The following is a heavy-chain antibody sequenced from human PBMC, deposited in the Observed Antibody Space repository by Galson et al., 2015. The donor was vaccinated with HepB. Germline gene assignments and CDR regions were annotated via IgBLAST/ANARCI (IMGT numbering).Heavy chain of an antibody. Sequence: SLRLPCAASGFPLSSYAMSWVRQAPGKGLEWVSSIGGGTSYIYYADSVKGRFTISRDDAKNSLYLQMNSLRAEDTAVYFCARGFDVTKVTSWGQGTLVAVSS. D-gene: IGHD4-17*01. J-gene: IGHJ5*02. CDR1: GFPLSSYA. CDR3: ARGFDVTKVTS. CDR2: IGGGTSYI. V-gene: IGHV3-21*01.